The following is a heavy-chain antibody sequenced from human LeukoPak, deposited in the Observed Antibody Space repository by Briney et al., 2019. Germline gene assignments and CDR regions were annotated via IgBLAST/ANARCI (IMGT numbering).Heavy chain of an antibody. CDR1: GGSFSGYY. Sequence: KSSETLSLTCAVYGGSFSGYYWSWIRQPPGKGLEWIGEINHSGSTNYNPSLKSRVTISVDTSKNQFSPKLSSVTAADTAVYYCARGWAVAGRYYFDYWGQGTLVTVSS. J-gene: IGHJ4*02. CDR2: INHSGST. V-gene: IGHV4-34*01. CDR3: ARGWAVAGRYYFDY. D-gene: IGHD6-19*01.